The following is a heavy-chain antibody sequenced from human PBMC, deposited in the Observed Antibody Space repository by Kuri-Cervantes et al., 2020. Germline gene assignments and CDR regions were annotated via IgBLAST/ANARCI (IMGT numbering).Heavy chain of an antibody. J-gene: IGHJ4*02. CDR1: GYTFTSYY. D-gene: IGHD2-2*01. CDR2: ISAYNGNT. V-gene: IGHV1-18*04. Sequence: ASVKVSCKASGYTFTSYYMHWVRQAPGQGLEWMGWISAYNGNTNYAQKLQGRVTMTTDTSTSTAYMELRSLRSDDTAVYYCARDDSVVVVVPAANRFDYWGQGTLVTVSS. CDR3: ARDDSVVVVVPAANRFDY.